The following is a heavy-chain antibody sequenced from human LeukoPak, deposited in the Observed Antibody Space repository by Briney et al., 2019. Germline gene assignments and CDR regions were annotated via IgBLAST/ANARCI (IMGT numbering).Heavy chain of an antibody. CDR2: INGDGTST. D-gene: IGHD2-15*01. V-gene: IGHV3-74*01. CDR3: ARGPVTLGYPWFYP. CDR1: GFTLSRYW. J-gene: IGHJ5*02. Sequence: GGALRLSRAPSGFTLSRYWMHSVRQAPGKGVVWVSRINGDGTSTSYAGSVKARFTISRDNAKYTLYLQMNSLRAGDTAVYYCARGPVTLGYPWFYPWGPGTLVTVSS.